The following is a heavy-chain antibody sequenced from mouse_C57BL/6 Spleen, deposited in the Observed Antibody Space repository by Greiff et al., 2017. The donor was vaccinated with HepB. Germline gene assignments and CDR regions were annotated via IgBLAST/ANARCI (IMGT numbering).Heavy chain of an antibody. CDR2: ISYSGST. V-gene: IGHV3-1*01. CDR3: ARGPIYYYGSTVYAMDY. CDR1: GYSITSGYD. Sequence: EVKVVESGPGMVKPSQSLSLTCTVTGYSITSGYDWHWIRHFPGNKLEWMGYISYSGSTNYNPSLKSRISITHDTSKNHFFLKLNSVTTEDTATYYCARGPIYYYGSTVYAMDYWGQGTSVTVSS. D-gene: IGHD1-1*01. J-gene: IGHJ4*01.